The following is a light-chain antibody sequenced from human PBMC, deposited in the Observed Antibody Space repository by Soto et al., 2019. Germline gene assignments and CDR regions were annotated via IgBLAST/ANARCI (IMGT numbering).Light chain of an antibody. J-gene: IGKJ1*01. V-gene: IGKV1-5*03. CDR3: QKNNRYPWK. CDR2: KAS. Sequence: DIQMTQSPSTLPASVVDRVTITFLASQNINNWLAWYQQKPGKGPSLLIYKASNLESGVSSRFSGSGSGTEFTLTISSLQPDDIGTYYCQKNNRYPWKFGQGTKVDIK. CDR1: QNINNW.